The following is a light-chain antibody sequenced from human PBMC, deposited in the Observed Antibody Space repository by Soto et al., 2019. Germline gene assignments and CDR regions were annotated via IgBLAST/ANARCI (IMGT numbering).Light chain of an antibody. Sequence: QSVLTQPASVSGSPGQSITISCTGTSSDVGGYNYVSWYQQHPGKAPKLMIYEVSNRPSGVSNRFSGSKSGNTASLTISGLQAEDEADYYCSSYTRSSTGNVFGTGTKLTVL. CDR2: EVS. J-gene: IGLJ1*01. V-gene: IGLV2-14*01. CDR1: SSDVGGYNY. CDR3: SSYTRSSTGNV.